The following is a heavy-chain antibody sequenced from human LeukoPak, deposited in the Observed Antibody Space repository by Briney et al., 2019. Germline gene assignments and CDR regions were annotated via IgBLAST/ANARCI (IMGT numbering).Heavy chain of an antibody. J-gene: IGHJ4*02. CDR2: IKSKTDGGTT. D-gene: IGHD3-9*01. Sequence: GASLRLSCAASGFTFSNAWMSWVRQAPGKGLEWVGRIKSKTDGGTTDYAAPVKGRFTISRDDSKNTLYLQMNSLKTEDTAVYYCTTIDLRYFDAGDDYWGQGTLVTVSS. CDR1: GFTFSNAW. CDR3: TTIDLRYFDAGDDY. V-gene: IGHV3-15*01.